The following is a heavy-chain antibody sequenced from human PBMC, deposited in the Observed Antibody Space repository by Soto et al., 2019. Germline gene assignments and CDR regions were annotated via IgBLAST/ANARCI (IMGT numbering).Heavy chain of an antibody. CDR1: GFNVSTNY. Sequence: GSLRLSCAASGFNVSTNYMTWVRQAPGKGLAWVSVIYSGGTTYYADSVKGRFIISRDNFKNTLYLQMNNLRAEDTALYYCARGSGSLYYFHYWGQGTLVTVSS. CDR3: ARGSGSLYYFHY. V-gene: IGHV3-53*01. CDR2: IYSGGTT. J-gene: IGHJ4*02. D-gene: IGHD1-26*01.